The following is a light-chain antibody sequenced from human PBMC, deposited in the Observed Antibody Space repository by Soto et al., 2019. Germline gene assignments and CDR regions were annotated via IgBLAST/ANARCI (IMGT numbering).Light chain of an antibody. CDR2: EVT. CDR1: SSVVGGYNY. CDR3: SSYTSRRTLV. V-gene: IGLV2-14*01. Sequence: QSVLTQPASVSGSPGQSITISCTGTSSVVGGYNYVSWYQQHPGKAPKLMIYEVTNRPSGVSNRFSGSKSGNTASLTISGLQAEDEADYYCSSYTSRRTLVFGTGTKVTVL. J-gene: IGLJ1*01.